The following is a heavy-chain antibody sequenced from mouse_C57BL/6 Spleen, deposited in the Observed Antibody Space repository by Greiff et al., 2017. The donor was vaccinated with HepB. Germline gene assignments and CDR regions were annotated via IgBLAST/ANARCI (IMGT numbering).Heavy chain of an antibody. CDR2: IDPETGGT. CDR3: TRWGYDYAMDY. CDR1: GYTFTDYE. V-gene: IGHV1-15*01. Sequence: VQLQQSGAELVRPGASVTLSCKASGYTFTDYEMHWVKQTPVHGLEWIGAIDPETGGTAYNQKFKGKAILTADKSSSTAYMEVRSLTSEDSAVYYCTRWGYDYAMDYWGQGTSVTVSS. D-gene: IGHD3-1*01. J-gene: IGHJ4*01.